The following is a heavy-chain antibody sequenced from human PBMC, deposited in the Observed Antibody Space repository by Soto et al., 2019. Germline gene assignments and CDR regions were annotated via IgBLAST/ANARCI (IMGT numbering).Heavy chain of an antibody. J-gene: IGHJ4*02. CDR2: IYSGGST. D-gene: IGHD2-2*01. CDR3: AVDVLVPAGVDY. Sequence: GSLRLSCAASGFTVSSNHMSWARQAPGKGLEWVSVIYSGGSTYYADSVKGRFTISRDNSKNTLYLQMNSLRAEDTAVYYCAVDVLVPAGVDYWGQGTLVTVSS. V-gene: IGHV3-66*01. CDR1: GFTVSSNH.